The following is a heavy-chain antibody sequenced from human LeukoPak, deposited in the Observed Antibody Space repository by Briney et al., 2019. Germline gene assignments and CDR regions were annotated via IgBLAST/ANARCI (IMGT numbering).Heavy chain of an antibody. CDR1: GFTFISYA. J-gene: IGHJ4*02. Sequence: GGPLRLSCAPSGFTFISYATDWVPQAPGKGREGVSSISSSSTYIYYADSMKGRFTISRDNAKKSLFLQMNSLRAEDTAVYYCAGDISYGSAWWGQGTLVTVSS. D-gene: IGHD3-10*01. CDR3: AGDISYGSAW. V-gene: IGHV3-21*01. CDR2: ISSSSTYI.